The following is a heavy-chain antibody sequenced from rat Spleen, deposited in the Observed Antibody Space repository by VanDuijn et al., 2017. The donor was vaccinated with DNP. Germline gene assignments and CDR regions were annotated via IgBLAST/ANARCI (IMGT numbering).Heavy chain of an antibody. Sequence: EVQLVDSGGDLVQPGRSLKLSCASSGFTFSNYGMAWVRQAPTKGLEWVASITTGGGNTYYRDSVQGRFTISRDNAKDTHYLQMDGLRSEDTATYYCTRWGFMDAWGQGTSVTVSS. J-gene: IGHJ4*01. V-gene: IGHV5S13*01. CDR1: GFTFSNYG. CDR2: ITTGGGNT. D-gene: IGHD4-3*01. CDR3: TRWGFMDA.